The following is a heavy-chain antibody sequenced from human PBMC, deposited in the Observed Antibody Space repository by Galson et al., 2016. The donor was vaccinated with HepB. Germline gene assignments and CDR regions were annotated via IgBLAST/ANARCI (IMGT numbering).Heavy chain of an antibody. CDR1: EFTFSSYA. CDR3: AKDLWTGQQLAYYFDY. Sequence: SLRLSCAASEFTFSSYAMSWVRQAPGKGLEWVSCISHNGVGTFYADSVKGRFTISRDNSKNTVYLQMNSLGAEDTAVYYCAKDLWTGQQLAYYFDYWDQGTLVTVSS. V-gene: IGHV3-23*01. D-gene: IGHD6-13*01. CDR2: ISHNGVGT. J-gene: IGHJ4*02.